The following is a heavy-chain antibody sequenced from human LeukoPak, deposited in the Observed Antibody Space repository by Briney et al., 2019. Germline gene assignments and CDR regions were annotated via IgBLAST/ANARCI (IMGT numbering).Heavy chain of an antibody. Sequence: GGSLRLSCAASGFTYRHYHMIWVRHAPGKGLEWVSTTIGVGDRTYYREFVEGLFTLYRDNSKHTVYPQKHRLRVEDRAIYYSAKRCDGGSGVSFYYYYRDVWGKGTTVTVSS. V-gene: IGHV3-23*01. D-gene: IGHD2-15*01. CDR3: AKRCDGGSGVSFYYYYRDV. CDR1: GFTYRHYH. J-gene: IGHJ6*03. CDR2: TIGVGDRT.